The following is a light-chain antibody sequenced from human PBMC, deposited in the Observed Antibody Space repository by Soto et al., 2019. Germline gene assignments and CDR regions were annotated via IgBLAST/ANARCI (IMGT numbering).Light chain of an antibody. Sequence: EIVMTQSPATLSVSPGEGATLSCWASQSVAGNLAWYQQKPGQAPRLLIYGAFTRATGIPATFSGSGSGTEFTLTISSLQSEDFAVYYCQQYNKWPPTFGGGTKVEIK. CDR3: QQYNKWPPT. V-gene: IGKV3-15*01. CDR2: GAF. CDR1: QSVAGN. J-gene: IGKJ4*01.